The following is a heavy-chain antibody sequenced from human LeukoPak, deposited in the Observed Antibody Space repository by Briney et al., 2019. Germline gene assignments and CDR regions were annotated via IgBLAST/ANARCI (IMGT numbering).Heavy chain of an antibody. Sequence: GGSLRLSCAASGFTFNDFAMIWLRQAPGKGLEWVSSIGDAGTYYADSVKGRFTISRDNSRNMLYLQVNSLRAGDTAMYYCAKNLGPFDVRGQGTMVTVSS. V-gene: IGHV3-23*01. CDR3: AKNLGPFDV. D-gene: IGHD3-16*01. CDR1: GFTFNDFA. CDR2: IGDAGT. J-gene: IGHJ3*01.